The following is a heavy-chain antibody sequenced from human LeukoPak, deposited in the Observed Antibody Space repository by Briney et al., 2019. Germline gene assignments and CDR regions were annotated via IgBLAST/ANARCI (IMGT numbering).Heavy chain of an antibody. CDR2: FYYSGST. V-gene: IGHV4-59*01. CDR3: ARGPGGYSYGYYFDY. J-gene: IGHJ4*02. Sequence: SETLSLTCAVSGGSISSYYWSWIRQPPGKGLEWIGFFYYSGSTNYNPSLKSRVTISVDTSRNHFSLKLSSVTAADTAVYYCARGPGGYSYGYYFDYWGQGTLVTVSS. CDR1: GGSISSYY. D-gene: IGHD5-18*01.